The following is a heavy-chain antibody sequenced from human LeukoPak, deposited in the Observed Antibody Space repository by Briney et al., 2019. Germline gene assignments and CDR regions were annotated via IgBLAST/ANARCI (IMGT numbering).Heavy chain of an antibody. CDR3: AREPATYYYDSSGYFDAFDI. D-gene: IGHD3-22*01. J-gene: IGHJ3*02. Sequence: SQTLSLTCTVSGGSISSGSYYWSWIRQPAGKGLEWIGRIYTSGSTNYNPSLKSRVTISVDTSKNQFSLKLSSVTAADTAVYYCAREPATYYYDSSGYFDAFDIWGQGTMVTVSS. CDR2: IYTSGST. CDR1: GGSISSGSYY. V-gene: IGHV4-61*02.